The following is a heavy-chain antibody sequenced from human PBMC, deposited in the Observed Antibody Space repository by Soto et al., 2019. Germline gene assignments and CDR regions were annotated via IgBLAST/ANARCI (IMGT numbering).Heavy chain of an antibody. J-gene: IGHJ6*02. D-gene: IGHD6-13*01. CDR2: IYPGDSDT. CDR3: ARHYAAAGTGYYYYGMDV. Sequence: PGESLKISCKGSGYSFTSYWIGWVRQMPGKGLEWMGIIYPGDSDTRYSPSFQGQVTISADKSISTAYLQWSSLKASDTAMYYCARHYAAAGTGYYYYGMDVWGQGTTVTVSS. CDR1: GYSFTSYW. V-gene: IGHV5-51*01.